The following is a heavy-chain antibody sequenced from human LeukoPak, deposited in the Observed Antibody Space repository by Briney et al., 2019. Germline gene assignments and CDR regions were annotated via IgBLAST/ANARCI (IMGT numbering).Heavy chain of an antibody. CDR2: IGGSGSVT. J-gene: IGHJ4*02. D-gene: IGHD2-15*01. CDR3: GRFYCSGATCYFIDY. CDR1: GFTFSSYA. V-gene: IGHV3-23*01. Sequence: GGSLRLSCAASGFTFSSYAMSWVRQAPGEGLEWVSTIGGSGSVTYHADSVEGRFTISRDNFKNTLNLQMNSLRAEDTAVYYCGRFYCSGATCYFIDYWGQGTLVSVSS.